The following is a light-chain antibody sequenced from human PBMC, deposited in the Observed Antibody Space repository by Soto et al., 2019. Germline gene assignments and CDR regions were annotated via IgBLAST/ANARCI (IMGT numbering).Light chain of an antibody. CDR1: QSISSW. V-gene: IGKV1-5*01. CDR3: QQYNSYWT. J-gene: IGKJ1*01. Sequence: DMQITQSPSTLSSSVGARVTITCLASQSISSWLAWYQQKPGKAPKLLIYDASSLESGVPSRFSGSGSGTEFTLTISSLQPDDFATYYCQQYNSYWTFGQGTKVDIK. CDR2: DAS.